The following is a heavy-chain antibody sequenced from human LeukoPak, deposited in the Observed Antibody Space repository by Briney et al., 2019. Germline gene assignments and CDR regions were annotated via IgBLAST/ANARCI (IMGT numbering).Heavy chain of an antibody. V-gene: IGHV3-48*04. D-gene: IGHD3-22*01. J-gene: IGHJ1*01. CDR2: IHLSGTPT. CDR1: GFDFSIYR. Sequence: GGSLRLSCAASGFDFSIYRMNWVRQAPGKGLEWVSYIHLSGTPTHYAEVVKGRFSISRDNAKNSLYLQMDNLRAEDTAVYYCATQGEHSYDSNRSGYFQHWGQGTLVTVSS. CDR3: ATQGEHSYDSNRSGYFQH.